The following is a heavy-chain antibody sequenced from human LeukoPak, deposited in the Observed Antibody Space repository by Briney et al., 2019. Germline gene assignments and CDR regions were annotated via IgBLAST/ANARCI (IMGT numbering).Heavy chain of an antibody. V-gene: IGHV3-48*02. D-gene: IGHD3-22*01. J-gene: IGHJ6*02. CDR2: ISSSSTTI. Sequence: GGSLRLSCAASGFTFSTYNMHWGCQAPGKGLDRVSDISSSSTTIYYADSVKGRFTVSRDNAKNSLYLQMNSLRDEDTAVYYCARGYSSGYHELDVWGQGTTVTVSS. CDR3: ARGYSSGYHELDV. CDR1: GFTFSTYN.